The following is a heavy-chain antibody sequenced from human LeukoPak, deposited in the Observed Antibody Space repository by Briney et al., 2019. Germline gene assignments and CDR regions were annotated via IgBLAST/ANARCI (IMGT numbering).Heavy chain of an antibody. CDR1: GYTFTGYY. CDR2: INPNSGGT. V-gene: IGHV1-2*06. D-gene: IGHD3-22*01. J-gene: IGHJ4*02. Sequence: ASVKVSCKASGYTFTGYYIHWVRQAPGQGLEWMGRINPNSGGTNHAQKFQGRVTMTRDTSISTAYMELSRLRSDDTAVYYCARVSSRYYDSSGYLQRFDYWGQGTLVTVSS. CDR3: ARVSSRYYDSSGYLQRFDY.